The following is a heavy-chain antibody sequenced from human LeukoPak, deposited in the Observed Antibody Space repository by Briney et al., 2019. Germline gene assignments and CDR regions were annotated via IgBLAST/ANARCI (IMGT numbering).Heavy chain of an antibody. J-gene: IGHJ4*02. V-gene: IGHV4-34*01. CDR3: ARLVSVSGIDY. Sequence: SETLSLTCAVYGGSFSGYYWSWIRQPPGKGLEWIGEINHSGSTNYNPSLKSRVTISVDTSKNQFSLKLCSVTAADTAVYYCARLVSVSGIDYWGQGTLVTVSS. CDR2: INHSGST. D-gene: IGHD5/OR15-5a*01. CDR1: GGSFSGYY.